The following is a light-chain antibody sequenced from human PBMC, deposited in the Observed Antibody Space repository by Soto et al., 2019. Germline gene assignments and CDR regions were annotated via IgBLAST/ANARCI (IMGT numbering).Light chain of an antibody. CDR1: QSVNSN. Sequence: EIVMTQSPATLSVSPGERATLSCRASQSVNSNLAWYQQKPGQAPRLLIYGASIRASGIPARFSGSGSGTEFTLTISSLQSEDFAVYFCQEYNTRKMFGQGTKVEIK. CDR2: GAS. V-gene: IGKV3-15*01. J-gene: IGKJ1*01. CDR3: QEYNTRKM.